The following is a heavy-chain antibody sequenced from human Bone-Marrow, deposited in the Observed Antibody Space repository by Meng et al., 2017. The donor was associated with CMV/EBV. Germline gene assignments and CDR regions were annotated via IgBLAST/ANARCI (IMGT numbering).Heavy chain of an antibody. CDR2: ISSSSSYI. CDR3: ARGLGSGIWYYGMDV. CDR1: GFTFSSYC. V-gene: IGHV3-21*01. Sequence: GESPKISCAASGFTFSSYCMNWVRQAPGKGLEWVSSISSSSSYIYYADSVKGRFTISRDNAKNSLYLQMNSLRAEDTAVYYCARGLGSGIWYYGMDVWGQGTTVTVSS. J-gene: IGHJ6*02. D-gene: IGHD3-10*01.